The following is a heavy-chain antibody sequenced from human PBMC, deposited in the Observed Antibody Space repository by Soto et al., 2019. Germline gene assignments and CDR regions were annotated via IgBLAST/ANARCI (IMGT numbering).Heavy chain of an antibody. J-gene: IGHJ4*02. D-gene: IGHD2-15*01. Sequence: EVQLVESGGGLVQPGGSLRLSCAASGFTFSSYWLSWVRQAPGKGLEWVANIKQDGSEKYYVDSVKGRFTISRDNAKNSLYLQMNSLRADDTAVYYCARVGYCSGGSCYRAAYWGQGTLVTVSS. CDR3: ARVGYCSGGSCYRAAY. V-gene: IGHV3-7*01. CDR1: GFTFSSYW. CDR2: IKQDGSEK.